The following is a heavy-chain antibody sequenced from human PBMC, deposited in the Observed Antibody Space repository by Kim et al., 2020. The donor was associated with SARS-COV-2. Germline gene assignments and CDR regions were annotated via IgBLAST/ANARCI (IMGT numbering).Heavy chain of an antibody. J-gene: IGHJ4*02. CDR2: IYYSGST. Sequence: SETLSLTCTVSGGSISSSSYYWGWIRQPPGKGLEWIGSIYYSGSTYYNPSLKSRVTISVDTSKNQFSLKLSSVTAADTAVYYCARRYMVRGVGAWDYWGQGTLVTVSS. V-gene: IGHV4-39*01. CDR3: ARRYMVRGVGAWDY. CDR1: GGSISSSSYY. D-gene: IGHD3-10*01.